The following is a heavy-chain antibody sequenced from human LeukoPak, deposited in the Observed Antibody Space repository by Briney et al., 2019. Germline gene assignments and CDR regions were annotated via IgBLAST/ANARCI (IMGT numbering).Heavy chain of an antibody. CDR2: INHSGST. J-gene: IGHJ4*02. D-gene: IGHD5-18*01. CDR3: ARGRNRARGYSYGYGS. CDR1: GGSFSGYY. Sequence: SETLSLTCAVYGGSFSGYYWSWTRQPPGKGLEWIGEINHSGSTNYNPSLKSRVTISVDTSKNQFSLKLSSVTAADTAVYYCARGRNRARGYSYGYGSWGQGTLVTVSS. V-gene: IGHV4-34*01.